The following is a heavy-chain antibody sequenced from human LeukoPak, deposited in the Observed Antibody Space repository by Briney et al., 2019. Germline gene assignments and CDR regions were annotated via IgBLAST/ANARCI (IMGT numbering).Heavy chain of an antibody. J-gene: IGHJ4*02. Sequence: PSETLSLTCTVSGGSISSYYWSWIRQPPGKGLEWIGYIYYSGSTNYNPSLKSRVTISVDTSKNQFSLKLSSVTAADTAVYYCARRGRTYCGGDCYPKVFDYWGQGTLVTVSS. CDR3: ARRGRTYCGGDCYPKVFDY. CDR2: IYYSGST. CDR1: GGSISSYY. V-gene: IGHV4-59*01. D-gene: IGHD2-21*02.